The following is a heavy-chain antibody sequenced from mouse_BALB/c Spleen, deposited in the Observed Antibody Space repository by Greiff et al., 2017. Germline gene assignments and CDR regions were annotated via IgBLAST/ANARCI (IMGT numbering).Heavy chain of an antibody. CDR3: ARGPITTVVATGDY. CDR2: ISSGGST. D-gene: IGHD1-1*01. Sequence: EVNLVESGGGLVKPGGSLKLSCAASGFTFSSYAMSWVRQTPEKRLEWVASISSGGSTYYPDSVKGRFTISRDNARNILYLQMSSLRSEDTAMYYCARGPITTVVATGDYWGQGTTLTVSS. CDR1: GFTFSSYA. J-gene: IGHJ2*01. V-gene: IGHV5-6-5*01.